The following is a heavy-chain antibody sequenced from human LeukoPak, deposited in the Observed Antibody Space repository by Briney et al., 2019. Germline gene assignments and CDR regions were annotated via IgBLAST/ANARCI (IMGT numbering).Heavy chain of an antibody. V-gene: IGHV2-26*01. CDR3: ARFYGDYVGSYYYGMDV. J-gene: IGHJ6*02. CDR1: GSSLSNARMG. CDR2: IFSNDEK. Sequence: PGPVLVKPTETLTLTCTVSGSSLSNARMGVSWIRQPPGKALEWLAHIFSNDEKSYSTSLKSRLTISKDTSKSQVVLTMTNMDPVDTATYYCARFYGDYVGSYYYGMDVWGQGTTVTVSS. D-gene: IGHD4-17*01.